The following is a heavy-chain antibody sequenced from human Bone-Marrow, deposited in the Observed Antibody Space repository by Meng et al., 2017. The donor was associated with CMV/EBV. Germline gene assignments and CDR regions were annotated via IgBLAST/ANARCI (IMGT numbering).Heavy chain of an antibody. Sequence: ASVKVSCKASGYTFTSYYMHWVRQAPGQGLEWMGIINPSGGSTSYAQKFQGRVTMTRDTSTSTVYMELSRLRSDDTAVYYCARDLGCSSTSCYLIGVDAFDIWGQGTMVTVSS. CDR2: INPSGGST. D-gene: IGHD2-2*01. V-gene: IGHV1-46*01. CDR3: ARDLGCSSTSCYLIGVDAFDI. J-gene: IGHJ3*02. CDR1: GYTFTSYY.